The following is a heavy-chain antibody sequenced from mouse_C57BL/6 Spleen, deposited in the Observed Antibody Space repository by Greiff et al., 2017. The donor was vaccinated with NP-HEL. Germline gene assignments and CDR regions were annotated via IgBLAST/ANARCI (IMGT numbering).Heavy chain of an antibody. CDR1: GFTFSDYY. V-gene: IGHV5-16*01. J-gene: IGHJ3*01. Sequence: EVMLVESEGGLVQPGSSMKLSCTASGFTFSDYYMAWVRQVPEKGLEWVANINYDGSSTYYLDSLKSRFIISRDNAKNILYLQMSSLKSEDTATYYCAKRGYDYDGFAYWGQGTLVTVSA. CDR3: AKRGYDYDGFAY. CDR2: INYDGSST. D-gene: IGHD2-4*01.